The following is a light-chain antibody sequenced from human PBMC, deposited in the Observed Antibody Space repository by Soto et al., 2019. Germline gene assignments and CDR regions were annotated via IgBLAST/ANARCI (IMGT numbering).Light chain of an antibody. CDR3: QQSYTTSYT. CDR1: QGISSY. V-gene: IGKV1-8*01. J-gene: IGKJ5*01. Sequence: AIRMTQSPSSFSASTGDRVTITCRASQGISSYLAWYQQRPGKAPKLLIYAASTLQSGVPSRFSGSGSGTDFTLTISCLQSEDFATYYCQQSYTTSYTFGQGTRLEIK. CDR2: AAS.